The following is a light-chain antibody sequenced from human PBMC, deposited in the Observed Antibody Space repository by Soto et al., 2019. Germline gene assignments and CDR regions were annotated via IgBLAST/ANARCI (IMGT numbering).Light chain of an antibody. J-gene: IGKJ3*01. CDR1: QSIGST. V-gene: IGKV3-15*01. Sequence: EIVMTQSPATLSVSPGERATLSCRASQSIGSTLAWYQQKPGQAPRLLIYDASTRATGIPVRFSGSGSVTEFTLTINSLQSEDFTVNYCQQYNNWPFAFGPGTKVDIK. CDR2: DAS. CDR3: QQYNNWPFA.